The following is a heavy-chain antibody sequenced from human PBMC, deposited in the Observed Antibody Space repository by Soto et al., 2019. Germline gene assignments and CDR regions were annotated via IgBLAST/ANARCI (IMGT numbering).Heavy chain of an antibody. CDR1: GYTFTGYY. CDR3: ARDLGGDDYVWGSYRSYY. J-gene: IGHJ4*02. Sequence: GASVKVSCKASGYTFTGYYMHWLRQAPGQGLEWMGWINPNSGGTNYAQKFQGRVTMTRDTSISTAYMELSRLRSDDTAVYYCARDLGGDDYVWGSYRSYYWGQGTLVTVSS. D-gene: IGHD3-16*02. V-gene: IGHV1-2*02. CDR2: INPNSGGT.